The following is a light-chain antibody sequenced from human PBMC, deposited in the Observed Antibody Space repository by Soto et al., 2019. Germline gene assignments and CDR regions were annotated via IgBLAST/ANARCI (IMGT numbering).Light chain of an antibody. CDR1: QSISSW. V-gene: IGKV1-5*03. CDR3: EQYNTYPIT. Sequence: DIQMTQSPSTLSASVGVRVTITCRASQSISSWLAWYQQKPGKAPNLLIYKASSLESGVPSRFSGSGSGTEFTLTINSLQPDDFATYYCEQYNTYPITFGQGTRLDIK. CDR2: KAS. J-gene: IGKJ5*01.